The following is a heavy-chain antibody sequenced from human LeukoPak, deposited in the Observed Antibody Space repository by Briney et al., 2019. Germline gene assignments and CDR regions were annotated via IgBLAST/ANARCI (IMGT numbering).Heavy chain of an antibody. D-gene: IGHD1-7*01. V-gene: IGHV1-18*01. CDR3: ARDGTSTDDY. CDR1: GYTFTGFG. J-gene: IGHJ4*02. CDR2: ISGYNDNT. Sequence: ASVKVSCKASGYTFTGFGINWVRQAPGQGLEWMGWISGYNDNTHYAKKFQGRVTLTTDTPTRTAYMELRSLRSDDTAVYYCARDGTSTDDYWGQGTLVTVSS.